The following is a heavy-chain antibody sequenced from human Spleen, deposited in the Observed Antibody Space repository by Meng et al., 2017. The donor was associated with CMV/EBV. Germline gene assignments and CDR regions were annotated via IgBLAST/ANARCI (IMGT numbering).Heavy chain of an antibody. CDR1: GFTFSNYD. CDR2: ISSTSSYI. D-gene: IGHD6-13*01. Sequence: GRSLKISCAASGFTFSNYDMNWVRQAPGKGLEWVSSISSTSSYIYYADSVQGRFTISRDNAKNSLYLQMNSLRAEDTAVYYCARMSIAAGGIPGNWGQGTLVTVSS. CDR3: ARMSIAAGGIPGN. J-gene: IGHJ4*02. V-gene: IGHV3-21*01.